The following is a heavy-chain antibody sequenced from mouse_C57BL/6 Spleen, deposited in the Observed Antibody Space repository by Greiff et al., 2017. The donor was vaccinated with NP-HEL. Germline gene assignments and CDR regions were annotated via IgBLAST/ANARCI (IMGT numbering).Heavy chain of an antibody. Sequence: EVQLQQSGPELVKPGASVKISCKASGYSFTGYYMNWVKQSPEKSLEWIGEINPSTGGTTYNQKFKAKATLTVDKSSSTAYMQLKSLTSEDSAVYYCARRGYYGSSPHWYFDVWGTGTTVTVSS. CDR3: ARRGYYGSSPHWYFDV. D-gene: IGHD1-1*01. J-gene: IGHJ1*03. V-gene: IGHV1-42*01. CDR1: GYSFTGYY. CDR2: INPSTGGT.